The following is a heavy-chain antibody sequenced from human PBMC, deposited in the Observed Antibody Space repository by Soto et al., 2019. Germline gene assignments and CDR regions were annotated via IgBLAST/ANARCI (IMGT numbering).Heavy chain of an antibody. Sequence: QVQLVQSGAEVKKPGSSVKVSCKASVGTFSSYTISWVRQAPGQGLEWMGRIIPILGIANYAQKFQGRVTITADKSTSTAYMELSSLRSEDTAVYYCAREQSAAGTSVSDYWGQGTLVTVSS. CDR2: IIPILGIA. CDR1: VGTFSSYT. CDR3: AREQSAAGTSVSDY. D-gene: IGHD6-13*01. V-gene: IGHV1-69*08. J-gene: IGHJ4*02.